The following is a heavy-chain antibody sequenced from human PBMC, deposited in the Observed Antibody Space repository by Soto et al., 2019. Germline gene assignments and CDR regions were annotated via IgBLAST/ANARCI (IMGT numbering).Heavy chain of an antibody. CDR3: ARQWGEYNTMSDY. CDR2: IYPGDSDA. CDR1: GYTFSKYW. J-gene: IGHJ4*02. V-gene: IGHV5-51*01. Sequence: PGESLKISCKGSGYTFSKYWIGWVRQTPGKGLEWMGMIYPGDSDARYSPSFEGQVTLSVDKSINTAYLQWNSLKASDTAMYYCARQWGEYNTMSDYWGQGTLVTVSS. D-gene: IGHD5-12*01.